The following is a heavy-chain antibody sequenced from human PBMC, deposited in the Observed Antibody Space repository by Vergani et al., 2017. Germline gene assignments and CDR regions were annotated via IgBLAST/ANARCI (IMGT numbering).Heavy chain of an antibody. J-gene: IGHJ4*02. V-gene: IGHV1-69*04. D-gene: IGHD3-22*01. CDR3: ARDSYYDSSGYYYVWVY. CDR2: IIPILGIA. CDR1: GGTFSSYA. Sequence: QVQLVQSGAEVKKPRASVKVSCKASGGTFSSYAISWVRQAPGQGLEWMGRIIPILGIANYAQKFQGRVTITADKSTSTAYMELSSLRSEDTAVYYCARDSYYDSSGYYYVWVYWGQGTLVTVSS.